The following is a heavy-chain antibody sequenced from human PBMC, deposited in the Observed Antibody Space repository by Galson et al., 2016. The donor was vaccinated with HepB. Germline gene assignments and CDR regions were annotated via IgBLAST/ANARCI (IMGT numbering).Heavy chain of an antibody. V-gene: IGHV3-30*18. CDR2: ISFDGSNQ. Sequence: SLRLSCAASGFTFSTYGMHWVRQAPGKGLEWVAIISFDGSNQIYADSVKGRFTISRDNSKNTLYLQMNSLRAEDTAMYYCAKDSKNVVVAEANRAGNMFDSWGQGTLVTVSS. CDR3: AKDSKNVVVAEANRAGNMFDS. D-gene: IGHD2-15*01. CDR1: GFTFSTYG. J-gene: IGHJ5*01.